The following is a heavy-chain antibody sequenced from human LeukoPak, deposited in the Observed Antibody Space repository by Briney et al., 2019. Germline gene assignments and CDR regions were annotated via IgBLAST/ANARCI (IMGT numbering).Heavy chain of an antibody. V-gene: IGHV3-15*07. D-gene: IGHD3-16*01. CDR3: TTEYYGGLDY. CDR2: VKNRGGGRTT. Sequence: PGGSLRLSCVVSTFTKAWMIWVRQAPGKGLEWVGRVKNRGGGRTTDYAAPVKGRFTISRDDSKRTVYLQMNSLKTEDTAVYFCTTEYYGGLDYWGQGTLVTVSS. J-gene: IGHJ4*02. CDR1: TFTKAW.